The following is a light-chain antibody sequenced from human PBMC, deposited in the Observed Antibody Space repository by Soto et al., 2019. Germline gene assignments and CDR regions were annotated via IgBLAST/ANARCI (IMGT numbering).Light chain of an antibody. CDR2: SNS. V-gene: IGLV1-44*01. Sequence: QSVLTQPPSASGTPGQRVTISCSGSSSNIGSNTVNWYQQFPGTAPKLLMYSNSQRPSGVPDRFSGSRSGTSASLAISGLQSDDAAEYYCATWDDSLNGPVFGGGTQLTVL. CDR1: SSNIGSNT. J-gene: IGLJ2*01. CDR3: ATWDDSLNGPV.